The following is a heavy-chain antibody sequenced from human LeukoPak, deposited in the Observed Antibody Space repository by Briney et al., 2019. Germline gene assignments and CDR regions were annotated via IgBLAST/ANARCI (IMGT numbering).Heavy chain of an antibody. J-gene: IGHJ4*02. CDR2: IYYSGST. CDR1: GFTFSSYS. Sequence: LRLSCAASGFTFSSYSINWVRQAPGKGLEWIGYIYYSGSTNYNPSLKSRVTISVDTSKNQFSLKLSSVTAADTAVYYCARHRARDYDILTGYYGSVSLFDYWGQGTLVTASS. CDR3: ARHRARDYDILTGYYGSVSLFDY. D-gene: IGHD3-9*01. V-gene: IGHV4-59*08.